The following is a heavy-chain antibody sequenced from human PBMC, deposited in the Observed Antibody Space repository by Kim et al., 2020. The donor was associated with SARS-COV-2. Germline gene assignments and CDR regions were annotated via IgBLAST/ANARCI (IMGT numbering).Heavy chain of an antibody. D-gene: IGHD3-9*01. Sequence: ASVKVSCKASGYTFTSYGLSWVRQAPGQGLEWVGWISAYNGNTNYAQKLQGRVTMTTDTSTSTAYMELRSLRSDDTAVYYCARDQVPTYYDILPGYYATYYHVGMDVWGPGTTVTVSS. V-gene: IGHV1-18*01. CDR1: GYTFTSYG. CDR3: ARDQVPTYYDILPGYYATYYHVGMDV. CDR2: ISAYNGNT. J-gene: IGHJ6*01.